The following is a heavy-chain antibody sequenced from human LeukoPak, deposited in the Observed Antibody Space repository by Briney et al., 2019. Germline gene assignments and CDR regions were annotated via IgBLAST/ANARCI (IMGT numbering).Heavy chain of an antibody. V-gene: IGHV4-39*07. J-gene: IGHJ4*02. CDR1: GGSISSSGYY. CDR3: ARRPASSAGYFDY. Sequence: SETLSLTCTVSGGSISSSGYYWGWIRQPPGKGLECIGSVNYSGTTYYNPSLKSRVTISVDTSKNQFSLKLSSVTAADTAVYYCARRPASSAGYFDYWGQGTLVTVSS. D-gene: IGHD3-10*01. CDR2: VNYSGTT.